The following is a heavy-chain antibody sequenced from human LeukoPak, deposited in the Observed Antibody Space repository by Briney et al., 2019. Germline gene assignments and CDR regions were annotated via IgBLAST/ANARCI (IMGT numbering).Heavy chain of an antibody. CDR1: GYTFTGYY. D-gene: IGHD6-19*01. J-gene: IGHJ4*02. Sequence: ASVKVSCKASGYTFTGYYMHWVRQAPGQGLEWTGWINPNSGGTNYAQKFQGRVTMTTDTSTSTAYMELRSLRSDDTAVYYCARREQWLVGDDYWGQGTLVTVSS. CDR2: INPNSGGT. V-gene: IGHV1-2*02. CDR3: ARREQWLVGDDY.